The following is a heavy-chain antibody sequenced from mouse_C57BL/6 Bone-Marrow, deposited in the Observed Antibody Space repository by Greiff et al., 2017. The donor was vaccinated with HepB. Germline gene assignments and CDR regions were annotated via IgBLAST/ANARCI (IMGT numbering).Heavy chain of an antibody. D-gene: IGHD2-4*01. J-gene: IGHJ4*01. CDR3: ARKDKDYDGGAYYAMDN. CDR2: IWSGGST. Sequence: QVQLKESGPGLVQPSQSLSITCTVSGFSLTSYGVHWVRQSPGKGLEWLGVIWSGGSTDYNAAFISRMSISKDNSKSQVFFKMNSLQADDTAIYYCARKDKDYDGGAYYAMDNWGQGTSVTVSS. V-gene: IGHV2-2*01. CDR1: GFSLTSYG.